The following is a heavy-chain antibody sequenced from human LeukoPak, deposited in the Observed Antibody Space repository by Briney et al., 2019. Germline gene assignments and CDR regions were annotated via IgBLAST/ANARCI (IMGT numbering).Heavy chain of an antibody. Sequence: PGGSLRLSCAASGFQFSTYGMHWVRQAPGKGLEWVAAISNDGSNKFYTDSVKGRFTIFRDNPKSTMNLQMNSLRAEDTAVYYCAKGGGSIGRSYYFDYWGQGILVTVSS. J-gene: IGHJ4*02. CDR3: AKGGGSIGRSYYFDY. V-gene: IGHV3-30*18. CDR1: GFQFSTYG. CDR2: ISNDGSNK. D-gene: IGHD2-15*01.